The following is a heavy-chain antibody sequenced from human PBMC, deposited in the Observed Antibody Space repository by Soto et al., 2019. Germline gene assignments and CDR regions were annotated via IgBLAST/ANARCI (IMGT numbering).Heavy chain of an antibody. CDR3: AKDPIAARRGIGSSNFDY. J-gene: IGHJ4*02. D-gene: IGHD6-6*01. CDR2: ISGSGGST. Sequence: PGGSLRLSCAASGFTFSSYAMSWVRQAPGKGLEWVSAISGSGGSTYYADSVKGRFTISRDNSKNTLYLQMNSLRAEDTAVYYCAKDPIAARRGIGSSNFDYWGQGTLVTVSS. V-gene: IGHV3-23*01. CDR1: GFTFSSYA.